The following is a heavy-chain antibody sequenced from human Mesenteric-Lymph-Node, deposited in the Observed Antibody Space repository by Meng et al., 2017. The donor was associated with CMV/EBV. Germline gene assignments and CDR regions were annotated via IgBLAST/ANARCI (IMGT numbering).Heavy chain of an antibody. CDR3: AKDDLYYYDSSGYYYTSFGY. CDR1: GFTFSSYG. Sequence: GGSLRLSCAASGFTFSSYGMHWVRQAPGKGLEWVAFIRYDGSNKYYADSVKGRFTISRDNSKNTLYLQMNSLRAEDTAVYYCAKDDLYYYDSSGYYYTSFGYWGQGTLVTVSS. D-gene: IGHD3-22*01. J-gene: IGHJ4*02. CDR2: IRYDGSNK. V-gene: IGHV3-30*02.